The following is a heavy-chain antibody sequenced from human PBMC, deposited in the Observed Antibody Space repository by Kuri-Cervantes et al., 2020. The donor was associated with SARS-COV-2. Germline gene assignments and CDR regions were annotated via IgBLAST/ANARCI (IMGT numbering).Heavy chain of an antibody. V-gene: IGHV1-2*02. Sequence: ASVKVSCKASGYAFTGYYMHWVRQAPGQGLEWMGWINPNSGGTNYAQKFQGRVTMTRDTSISTAYMELSRLRSDDTAVYYRARDPMVTRADAFDIWGQGTMVTVSS. D-gene: IGHD5-18*01. CDR2: INPNSGGT. CDR1: GYAFTGYY. CDR3: ARDPMVTRADAFDI. J-gene: IGHJ3*02.